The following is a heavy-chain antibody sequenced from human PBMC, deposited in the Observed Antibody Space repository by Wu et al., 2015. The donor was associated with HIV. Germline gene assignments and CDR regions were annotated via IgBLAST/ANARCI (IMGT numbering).Heavy chain of an antibody. V-gene: IGHV1-2*02. CDR2: INPNRGGT. Sequence: QVQLLQSGAEVKKPGASVVVSCKTSGYTFIDYYIYWVRQAPGQGLEWIGWINPNRGGTKYAQKFQDRVTMTRDTAVSTAYMELNSLRSDDTAVYYCARLQSLHGMYSNADHWGQGTLVTVSS. CDR3: ARLQSLHGMYSNADH. CDR1: GYTFIDYY. D-gene: IGHD2-8*01. J-gene: IGHJ4*02.